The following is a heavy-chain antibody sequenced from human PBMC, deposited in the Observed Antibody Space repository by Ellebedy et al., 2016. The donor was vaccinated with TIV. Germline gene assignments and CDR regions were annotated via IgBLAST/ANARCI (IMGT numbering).Heavy chain of an antibody. D-gene: IGHD6-6*01. CDR1: GYTFTKYY. V-gene: IGHV1-46*01. Sequence: ASVKVSCKTSGYTFTKYYFHWIRQAPGQGLQWLGVLDARVGSTTYAQSLQGRLALTRDTSTRTVYMELISLRFEDTAMYYCASVPSSGADYWGQGTLVTVSS. CDR2: LDARVGST. J-gene: IGHJ4*02. CDR3: ASVPSSGADY.